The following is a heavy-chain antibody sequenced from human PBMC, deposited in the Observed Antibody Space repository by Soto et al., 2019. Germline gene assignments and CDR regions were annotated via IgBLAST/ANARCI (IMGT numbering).Heavy chain of an antibody. J-gene: IGHJ3*02. Sequence: ASVKVSCKASGYTFTSYYMHWVRQAPGQGLEWMGIINPSGGSTRYAQKFQGRVTMTRDTSTSTVYMELSSLRSEDTAVYYCARDQGDSSGYYPPAFEIWGQGKMVT. CDR3: ARDQGDSSGYYPPAFEI. V-gene: IGHV1-46*01. D-gene: IGHD3-22*01. CDR2: INPSGGST. CDR1: GYTFTSYY.